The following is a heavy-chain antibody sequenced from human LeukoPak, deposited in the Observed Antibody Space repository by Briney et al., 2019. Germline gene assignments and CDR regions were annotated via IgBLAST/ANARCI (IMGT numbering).Heavy chain of an antibody. V-gene: IGHV1-69*05. CDR1: GGTFSSYA. CDR2: IIPIFGTA. CDR3: ARDYGGNSGPSHAFDI. Sequence: SVKVSCKASGGTFSSYAISWVPQAPGHGLEWMGRIIPIFGTANYAQKFQGRVTISTDESTSTEYMELSSLRSEDTAVYYCARDYGGNSGPSHAFDIWGQGTMVTVSS. J-gene: IGHJ3*02. D-gene: IGHD4-23*01.